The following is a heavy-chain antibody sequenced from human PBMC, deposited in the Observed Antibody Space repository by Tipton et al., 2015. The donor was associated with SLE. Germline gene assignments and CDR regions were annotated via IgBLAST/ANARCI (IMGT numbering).Heavy chain of an antibody. CDR3: ARLPLWANWFDP. V-gene: IGHV4-61*08. CDR2: IYYSGST. Sequence: TLSLTCTVSGGSISSGDYYWSWIRQPPGKGLEWIGYIYYSGSTNYNPSLKSRVTISVDTSKNQFSLKLNSVTAADTAVYYCARLPLWANWFDPWGQGTLVSVSS. D-gene: IGHD5-18*01. J-gene: IGHJ5*02. CDR1: GGSISSGDYY.